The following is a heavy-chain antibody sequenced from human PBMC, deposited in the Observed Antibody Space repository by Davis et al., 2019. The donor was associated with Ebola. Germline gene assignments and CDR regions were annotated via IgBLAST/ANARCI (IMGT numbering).Heavy chain of an antibody. CDR2: ISGSGAGT. Sequence: PGGSLRLSCAASGFTFSSYSMSWVRQAPGKGLEWVSAISGSGAGTYYADSAKGRFTISRDNSKNTLYLQMTSLRAEDTAVYYCATRITGITGPGYWGQGTLVTVSS. D-gene: IGHD1-7*01. CDR1: GFTFSSYS. J-gene: IGHJ4*02. V-gene: IGHV3-23*01. CDR3: ATRITGITGPGY.